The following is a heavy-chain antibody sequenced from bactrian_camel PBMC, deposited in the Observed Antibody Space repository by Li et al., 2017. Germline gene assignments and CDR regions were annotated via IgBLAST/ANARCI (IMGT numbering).Heavy chain of an antibody. Sequence: HVQLVESGGGLVQAGGSLRLSCTVSGYTYSGYCMGWFRQAPGKEREGVAAIDGSGSISYADSVKGRFTISKDNTENTLYLQMNSLSPEDTAKYYCSAVDFDESPPGGACTAQEAVFFGRWGQGTQVTVS. V-gene: IGHV3S26*01. CDR1: GYTYSGYC. J-gene: IGHJ6*01. CDR2: IDGSGSI. D-gene: IGHD6*01. CDR3: SAVDFDESPPGGACTAQEAVFFGR.